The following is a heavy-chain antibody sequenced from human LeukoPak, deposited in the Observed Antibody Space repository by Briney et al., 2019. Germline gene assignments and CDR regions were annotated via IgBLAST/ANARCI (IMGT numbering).Heavy chain of an antibody. D-gene: IGHD6-13*01. V-gene: IGHV3-30*04. CDR3: ARGIAAAVGSGLGY. CDR1: GFTFSSYA. CDR2: FSYDGSNK. Sequence: GGSLRLSCAASGFTFSSYAMHWVRQAPGKGLEWVAVFSYDGSNKYYADSVKGRFTISRDNSKNTLYLQMNSLRAEDTAVYYCARGIAAAVGSGLGYWGQGTLVSISS. J-gene: IGHJ4*02.